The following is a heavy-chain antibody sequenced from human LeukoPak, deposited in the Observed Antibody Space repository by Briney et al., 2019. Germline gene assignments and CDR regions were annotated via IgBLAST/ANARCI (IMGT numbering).Heavy chain of an antibody. CDR2: INPKSGGT. V-gene: IGHV1-2*02. D-gene: IGHD5-24*01. CDR1: GYIFSDCY. Sequence: ASVKVSCKASGYIFSDCYMHWVRQAPGQGLEWMGWINPKSGGTNYGQKFQGRVTMTRDTSISTAYMGLTRLTSDDTAVYYCAREEMDSNSFDYWGQGALVTVSS. J-gene: IGHJ4*02. CDR3: AREEMDSNSFDY.